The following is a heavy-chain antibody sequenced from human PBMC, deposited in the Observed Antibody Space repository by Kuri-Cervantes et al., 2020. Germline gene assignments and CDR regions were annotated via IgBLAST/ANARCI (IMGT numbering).Heavy chain of an antibody. CDR3: ARGLSDFWSGYYSYYYYMDV. CDR1: GFTFSSYG. D-gene: IGHD3-3*01. CDR2: ISYDGSNK. Sequence: LSLTCAASGFTFSSYGMHWVRQAPGKGLEWVAVISYDGSNKYYADSVKGRFTISRDNSKNTLYLQMNSLRAEDTAVYYCARGLSDFWSGYYSYYYYMDVWGKGTTVTVSS. V-gene: IGHV3-30*03. J-gene: IGHJ6*03.